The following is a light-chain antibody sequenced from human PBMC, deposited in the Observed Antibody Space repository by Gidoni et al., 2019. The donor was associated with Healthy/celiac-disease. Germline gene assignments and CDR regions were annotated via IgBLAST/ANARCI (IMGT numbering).Light chain of an antibody. CDR3: QQSYSTPYT. CDR2: AAS. CDR1: QSISSY. J-gene: IGKJ2*01. V-gene: IGKV1-39*01. Sequence: LQMTQSPSSLSASVGDRVTITCRASQSISSYLHWYQQKPGKAPKLLIYAASSLQSGVPARFSGSGSGTDFTLTISSLQPEDFATYYCQQSYSTPYTFGQGTKLEIK.